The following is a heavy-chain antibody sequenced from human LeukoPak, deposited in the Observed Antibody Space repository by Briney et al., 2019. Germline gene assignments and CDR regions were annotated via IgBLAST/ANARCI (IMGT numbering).Heavy chain of an antibody. V-gene: IGHV3-23*01. CDR1: GFTFSSYA. Sequence: GRSLRLSCTASGFTFSSYAMGWVRQAPGKGLEWFSIITGTGGSTNYADSVKGRFTISRDNSKNTLSLQMNSLRAADTAVYYCAKAHIGSGSVYYFDYWGQGTLVTVSS. D-gene: IGHD3-10*01. CDR2: ITGTGGST. J-gene: IGHJ4*02. CDR3: AKAHIGSGSVYYFDY.